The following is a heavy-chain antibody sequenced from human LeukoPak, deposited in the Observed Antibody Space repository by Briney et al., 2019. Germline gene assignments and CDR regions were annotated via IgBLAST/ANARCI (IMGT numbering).Heavy chain of an antibody. CDR2: ISPSGTT. CDR1: GDSVSGDDW. Sequence: PSETLSLTCVVSGDSVSGDDWWSWVRQPAGKGLEWIGEISPSGTTNYNPSLESRITISVDKSKNHFSLTLNSVTAADTAIYFCARQSPGVAVAGQTNYLDHWGQGTLVTVSS. D-gene: IGHD6-19*01. J-gene: IGHJ4*02. CDR3: ARQSPGVAVAGQTNYLDH. V-gene: IGHV4-4*02.